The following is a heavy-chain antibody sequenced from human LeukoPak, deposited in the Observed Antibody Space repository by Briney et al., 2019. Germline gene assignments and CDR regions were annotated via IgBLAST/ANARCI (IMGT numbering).Heavy chain of an antibody. J-gene: IGHJ5*02. Sequence: SETLSLTCSVYGGSFSDYYCSWIRQPPGKGLEWIGEISHSGSTKFNPSLKSRVTISVDTSRNQFSLNLTSVTAADTAVYYCARAGLSIFGMITPNWFDPWGQRTLVSVSS. CDR1: GGSFSDYY. CDR3: ARAGLSIFGMITPNWFDP. V-gene: IGHV4-34*01. D-gene: IGHD3-3*01. CDR2: ISHSGST.